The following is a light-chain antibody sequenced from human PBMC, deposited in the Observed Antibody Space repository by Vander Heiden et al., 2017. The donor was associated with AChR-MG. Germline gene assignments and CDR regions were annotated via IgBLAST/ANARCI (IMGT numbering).Light chain of an antibody. V-gene: IGLV2-23*02. CDR2: EVT. Sequence: QSAQTQPASVSGSPGQPIPISCTGTSSDVGSYNRVSWYQQHPGKVPKLIIYEVTKRPSGVSTRFSGSKSDNTASLTISGLQADDEADYYCCSYVAGSRLIFGGGTKLTGL. CDR1: SSDVGSYNR. J-gene: IGLJ2*01. CDR3: CSYVAGSRLI.